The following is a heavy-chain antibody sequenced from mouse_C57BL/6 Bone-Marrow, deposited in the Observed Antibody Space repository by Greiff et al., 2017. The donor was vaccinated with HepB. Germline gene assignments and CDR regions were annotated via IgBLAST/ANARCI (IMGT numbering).Heavy chain of an antibody. CDR2: INPNNGGT. J-gene: IGHJ2*01. CDR3: ARAPITTVVAYYFDY. D-gene: IGHD1-1*01. CDR1: GYTFTDYN. V-gene: IGHV1-18*01. Sequence: EVQVVESGPELVKPGASVKIPCKASGYTFTDYNMDWVKQSHGKSLEWIGDINPNNGGTIYNQKFKGKATLTVDKSSSTAYMELRSLTSEDTAVYYCARAPITTVVAYYFDYWGQGTTLTVSS.